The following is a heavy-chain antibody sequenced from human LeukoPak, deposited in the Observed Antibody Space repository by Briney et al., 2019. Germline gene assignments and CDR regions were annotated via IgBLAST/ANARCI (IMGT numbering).Heavy chain of an antibody. CDR1: GYMFSDYA. Sequence: ASVNVSCTASGYMFSDYAMQWVRQAPGQGPEWMGWINAGNGKIKYSQKFQDRVSITRDTSATTAYMELSSLRSEDTAVYYCARGIWNSGSWGPYYFDSWGQGTLVTVSS. CDR3: ARGIWNSGSWGPYYFDS. D-gene: IGHD1-7*01. J-gene: IGHJ4*02. CDR2: INAGNGKI. V-gene: IGHV1-3*01.